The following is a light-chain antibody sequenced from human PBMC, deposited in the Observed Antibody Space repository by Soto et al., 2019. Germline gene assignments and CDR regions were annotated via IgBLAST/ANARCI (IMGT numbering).Light chain of an antibody. Sequence: EIVMTQSPATLSVSPGDRATLSCRASQSVRSNLAWYQQKPGQAPRLLIYGASTRATGIPARFSGSGCGTEFTLTISSLLSEDFAVYYCQQYNNWPPWTFGQGTMVEVK. CDR2: GAS. CDR3: QQYNNWPPWT. V-gene: IGKV3-15*01. CDR1: QSVRSN. J-gene: IGKJ1*01.